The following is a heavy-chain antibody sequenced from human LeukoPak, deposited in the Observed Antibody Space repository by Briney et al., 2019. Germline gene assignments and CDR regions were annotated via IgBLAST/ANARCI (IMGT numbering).Heavy chain of an antibody. CDR1: GGTFSSYT. V-gene: IGHV1-69*02. J-gene: IGHJ3*02. D-gene: IGHD2-15*01. CDR2: IIPILGIA. CDR3: ALISRPDAFDI. Sequence: ASVKVSCKASGGTFSSYTISWVRQAPGQGLEWMRRIIPILGIANYAQKFQGRVTITADKSTSTAYMELSSLRSEDTAVYYCALISRPDAFDIWGQGTMVTVSS.